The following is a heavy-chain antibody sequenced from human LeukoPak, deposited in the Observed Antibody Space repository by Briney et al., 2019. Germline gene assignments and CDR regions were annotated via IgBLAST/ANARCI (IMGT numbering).Heavy chain of an antibody. CDR3: TRVSTLAYCGGDCYSDY. CDR1: GFTVSSNY. V-gene: IGHV3-53*01. CDR2: IYSGGST. J-gene: IGHJ4*02. D-gene: IGHD2-21*02. Sequence: GGSLRLSCAASGFTVSSNYMSWVRQAPGKGLEWVSVIYSGGSTYYADSVKGRFAISRDNSKNTLYLQMNSLRVEDTAVYYCTRVSTLAYCGGDCYSDYWGQGALVTVSS.